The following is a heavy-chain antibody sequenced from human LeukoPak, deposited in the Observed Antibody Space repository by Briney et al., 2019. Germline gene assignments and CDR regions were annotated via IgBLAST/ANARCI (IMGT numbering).Heavy chain of an antibody. CDR2: MDTSGHT. V-gene: IGHV4-4*07. D-gene: IGHD1-1*01. CDR3: ARFLKPTVMFAFDF. CDR1: GGSISGYY. J-gene: IGHJ3*01. Sequence: SETLSLTCIVSGGSISGYYWSWIRQPAGKGLEWIGHMDTSGHTNYNPSLKSRVTMSVDTSKNQFSLRLSSVTAADTAVYYCARFLKPTVMFAFDFWGQGTMVTVSS.